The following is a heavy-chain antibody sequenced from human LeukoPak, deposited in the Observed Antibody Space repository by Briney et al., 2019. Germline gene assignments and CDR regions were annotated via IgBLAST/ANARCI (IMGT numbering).Heavy chain of an antibody. D-gene: IGHD3-22*01. V-gene: IGHV3-74*01. CDR2: IKSDGSST. J-gene: IGHJ4*02. CDR3: ARAYDTRNWYPGYFDY. Sequence: QPGGSLRLSCAASGFTFSNYWMHWVRQAPGKGPVWVSRIKSDGSSTRFADSVQGRFTISRDNGKNTVYLQMNSLRAEDTAVYYYARAYDTRNWYPGYFDYWGQGALVTVSS. CDR1: GFTFSNYW.